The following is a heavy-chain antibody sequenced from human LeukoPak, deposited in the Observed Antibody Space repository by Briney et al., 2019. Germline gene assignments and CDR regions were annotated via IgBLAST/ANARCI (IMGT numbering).Heavy chain of an antibody. V-gene: IGHV4-30-4*01. J-gene: IGHJ4*02. Sequence: SETLSLTCTVSGGSISSGDYYWSWIRQPPGKGLEWIGYIYYSGSTYYNPSLKSRVTISVDTSKNQFSLKLSSVTAADTAVYYCARGYVVAATFDYWGRGTLVTVSS. CDR2: IYYSGST. D-gene: IGHD2-15*01. CDR3: ARGYVVAATFDY. CDR1: GGSISSGDYY.